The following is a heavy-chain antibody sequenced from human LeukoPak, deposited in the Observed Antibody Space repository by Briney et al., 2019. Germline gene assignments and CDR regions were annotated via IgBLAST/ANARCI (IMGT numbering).Heavy chain of an antibody. V-gene: IGHV4-4*07. J-gene: IGHJ3*02. CDR2: IYTSGST. D-gene: IGHD3-9*01. Sequence: SETLSLTCTVSGGSISSYYWSWIRQLAGKGLEWIGRIYTSGSTNYNPSLKSRVTMSVDTSKNQFSLKLSSVTAADTAVYYCARGRYIVWGTDAFVIGGQGTMVIVSA. CDR3: ARGRYIVWGTDAFVI. CDR1: GGSISSYY.